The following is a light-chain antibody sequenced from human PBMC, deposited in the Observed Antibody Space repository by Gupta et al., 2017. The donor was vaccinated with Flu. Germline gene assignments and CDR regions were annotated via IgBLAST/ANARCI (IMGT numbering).Light chain of an antibody. J-gene: IGLJ1*01. CDR1: RSNIGSNY. CDR2: GNN. CDR3: AAWDDSLNGHYV. Sequence: QSVLAQPPSASGTPGQRVTISCSGSRSNIGSNYVNWYQQVPGTAPKLLLDGNNQRPSGVPDRFSGSKSGTSASLAISGLQSGDEADYYCAAWDDSLNGHYVFGTGTKVTVL. V-gene: IGLV1-44*01.